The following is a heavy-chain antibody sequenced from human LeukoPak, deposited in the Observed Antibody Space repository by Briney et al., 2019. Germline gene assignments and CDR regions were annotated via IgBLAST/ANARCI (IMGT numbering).Heavy chain of an antibody. CDR3: AKDLGRTTVTIYYYYYYGMDV. CDR2: ISGSGGSS. Sequence: PGGSLRLSCAASGFTFSSYAMSWVRQAPGKGLEWVSAISGSGGSSYYADSVKGRFTISRDNSKNTLYLQMNSLRAEDTAVYYCAKDLGRTTVTIYYYYYYGMDVWGQGTTVTVSS. J-gene: IGHJ6*02. CDR1: GFTFSSYA. D-gene: IGHD4-17*01. V-gene: IGHV3-23*01.